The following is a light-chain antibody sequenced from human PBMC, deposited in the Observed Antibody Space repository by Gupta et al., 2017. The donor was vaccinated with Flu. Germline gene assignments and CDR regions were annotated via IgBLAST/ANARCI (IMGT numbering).Light chain of an antibody. Sequence: QSPSTLSASVGDRVTITCRASQSISSWLAWYQQKPGKAPKLLTYKASSLESGVPSRFSGSGSGTEFTLTISSLQPDDFATYYCQQYNSYSKTFGQGTKVEIK. J-gene: IGKJ1*01. CDR3: QQYNSYSKT. CDR2: KAS. CDR1: QSISSW. V-gene: IGKV1-5*03.